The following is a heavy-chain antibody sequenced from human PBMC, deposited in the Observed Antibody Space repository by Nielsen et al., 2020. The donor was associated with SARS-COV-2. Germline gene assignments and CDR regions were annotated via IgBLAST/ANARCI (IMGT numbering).Heavy chain of an antibody. CDR3: ARAVDYDILTGYYNVIDY. CDR1: GGSISSYY. D-gene: IGHD3-9*01. V-gene: IGHV4-59*01. Sequence: SETLSLTCTVSGGSISSYYWSWIRQPPGKGLEWIGYIYYSGSTNYNPSLKSRVTISVDTSKNQFSLKLSSVTAADTAVYYCARAVDYDILTGYYNVIDYWGQGTLVTVSS. CDR2: IYYSGST. J-gene: IGHJ4*02.